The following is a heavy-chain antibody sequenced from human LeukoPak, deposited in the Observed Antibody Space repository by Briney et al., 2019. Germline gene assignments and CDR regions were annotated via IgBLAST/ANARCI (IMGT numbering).Heavy chain of an antibody. J-gene: IGHJ4*02. CDR2: LNSDGSIT. Sequence: GGPLRLSCAASGFTFSLYWMHWVRQTPGKGLVWVSRLNSDGSITTYADSVKGRFTISRDNAKNTLYLQMNSLRAEDTALYYCVREYCGGDCYTDFWGQGTLVTVSS. CDR1: GFTFSLYW. CDR3: VREYCGGDCYTDF. V-gene: IGHV3-74*01. D-gene: IGHD2-21*02.